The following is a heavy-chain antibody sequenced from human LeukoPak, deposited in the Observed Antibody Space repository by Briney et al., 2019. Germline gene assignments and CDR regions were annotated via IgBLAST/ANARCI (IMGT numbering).Heavy chain of an antibody. J-gene: IGHJ4*02. CDR2: ISTSGST. Sequence: SETLSLTCAVSAASISNYYWSWIRQAPGKGLEWIGYISTSGSTNYNPSLMSRVSISLDTSKNRFSLNLNFVTAADTAVDYCASPRSGYRYSFDYWGQGALVTVSS. CDR3: ASPRSGYRYSFDY. D-gene: IGHD3-22*01. V-gene: IGHV4-4*08. CDR1: AASISNYY.